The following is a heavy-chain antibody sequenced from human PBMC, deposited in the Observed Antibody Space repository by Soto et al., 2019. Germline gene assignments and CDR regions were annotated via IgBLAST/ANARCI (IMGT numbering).Heavy chain of an antibody. CDR3: ARGKYSSSSYYYYMDV. J-gene: IGHJ6*03. CDR1: GYTFTSYD. V-gene: IGHV1-8*01. CDR2: MHPNSGNT. D-gene: IGHD6-6*01. Sequence: ASVKVSCKASGYTFTSYDINWVRQATGQGLEWMGWMHPNSGNTGYAQKFQGRVTMTRNTSISTAYMELSSLRSEDTAVYYCARGKYSSSSYYYYMDVWGKGTTVTVSS.